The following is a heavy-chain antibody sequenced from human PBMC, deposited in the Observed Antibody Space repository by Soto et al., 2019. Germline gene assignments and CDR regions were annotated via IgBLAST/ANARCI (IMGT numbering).Heavy chain of an antibody. V-gene: IGHV1-69*04. J-gene: IGHJ4*02. CDR1: GGTFSNHI. CDR2: IIPMLDIT. CDR3: VKDSHIGSVFGGHDDIDS. D-gene: IGHD5-12*01. Sequence: PVKVSCKASGGTFSNHIISWVRQAPGQGPEWMGRIIPMLDITNYAQKFQGRVTITADKSTTTAYMEVSSLRPEDTAMYYCVKDSHIGSVFGGHDDIDSWGQGTPVTGTS.